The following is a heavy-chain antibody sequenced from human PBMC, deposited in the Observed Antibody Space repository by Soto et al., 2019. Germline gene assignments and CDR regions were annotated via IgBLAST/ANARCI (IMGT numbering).Heavy chain of an antibody. J-gene: IGHJ3*02. D-gene: IGHD2-15*01. Sequence: GGSLRLSCAASGFTFSSYEMNWVRQAPGKGLEWVSYISSSGSTIYYADSVKGRFTISRDNAKNSLYLQMNSLRAEDTAVYYCASGLYCSGGSCYFAAFDIWGQGTMVTVSS. CDR3: ASGLYCSGGSCYFAAFDI. CDR1: GFTFSSYE. CDR2: ISSSGSTI. V-gene: IGHV3-48*03.